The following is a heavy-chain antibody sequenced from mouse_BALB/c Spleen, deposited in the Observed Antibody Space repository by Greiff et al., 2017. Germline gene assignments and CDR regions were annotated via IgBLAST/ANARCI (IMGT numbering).Heavy chain of an antibody. CDR3: ARITTVVAGDY. J-gene: IGHJ2*01. Sequence: EVKLVESGGGLVKPGGSLKLSCAASGFAFSSYDMSWVRQTPEKMLEWVAYISSGGGSTYYPDTVKGRFTISRDNAKNTLYLQMSSLKSEDTAMYYCARITTVVAGDYWGQGTTLTVAS. CDR1: GFAFSSYD. V-gene: IGHV5-12-1*01. CDR2: ISSGGGST. D-gene: IGHD1-1*01.